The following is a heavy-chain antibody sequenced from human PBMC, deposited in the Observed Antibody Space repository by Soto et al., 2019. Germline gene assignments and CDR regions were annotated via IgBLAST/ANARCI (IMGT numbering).Heavy chain of an antibody. CDR3: ARDWGAPGRGSALGYYYHFGMDV. Sequence: EVQLVESGGGLVQPGGSLRLSCAASGFTFSTYWMNWVRQAPGKGLEWVANIKEDGSGAYYVDSVKGRFTISRDNAKNSLYLDMNSMRGEDTVVYYCARDWGAPGRGSALGYYYHFGMDVWGQGTTVTVPS. D-gene: IGHD3-16*01. CDR2: IKEDGSGA. J-gene: IGHJ6*02. CDR1: GFTFSTYW. V-gene: IGHV3-7*05.